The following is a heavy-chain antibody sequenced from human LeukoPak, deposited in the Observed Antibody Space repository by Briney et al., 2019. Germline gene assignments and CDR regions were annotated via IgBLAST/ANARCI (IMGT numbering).Heavy chain of an antibody. CDR3: AKEQRAGSADIHMGGKAIGEEFDY. D-gene: IGHD3-10*01. CDR2: ISAYNGNT. Sequence: ASVKVSCKASGYTFTSYGISWVRQAPGQGLEWMGWISAYNGNTNYAQKLQGRVTMTTDTSTSTAYMELRSLRAEDTAVYYCAKEQRAGSADIHMGGKAIGEEFDYWGQGTLVTVSS. J-gene: IGHJ4*02. V-gene: IGHV1-18*01. CDR1: GYTFTSYG.